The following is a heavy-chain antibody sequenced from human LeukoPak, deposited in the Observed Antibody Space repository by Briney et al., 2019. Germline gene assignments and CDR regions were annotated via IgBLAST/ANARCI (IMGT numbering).Heavy chain of an antibody. Sequence: SETLSLTCAVYGGSFSGYYWSWIRQPPGKGLEWIGEINHSGSTNYNPSPKSRVTISVDTSKNQFSLKLSSVTAADTAVYYCARDIAAAAYFDYWGQGTLVTVSS. D-gene: IGHD6-13*01. CDR1: GGSFSGYY. V-gene: IGHV4-34*01. CDR2: INHSGST. CDR3: ARDIAAAAYFDY. J-gene: IGHJ4*02.